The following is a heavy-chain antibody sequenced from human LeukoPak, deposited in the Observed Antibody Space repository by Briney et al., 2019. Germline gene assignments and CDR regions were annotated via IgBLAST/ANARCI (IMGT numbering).Heavy chain of an antibody. CDR1: GRPIRSYY. V-gene: IGHV4-59*01. CDR3: ARDPVGYCSGGSCYPPGYCDH. Sequence: SETLSLTCSVYGRPIRSYYWRWIRQPPGRGLEWIEYNYYSGWTNYCTYLKRRVNIAVDTSNNHFSLKLGYVTAADTGVYFCARDPVGYCSGGSCYPPGYCDHWGQGTLVSVSS. D-gene: IGHD2-15*01. CDR2: NYYSGWT. J-gene: IGHJ4*02.